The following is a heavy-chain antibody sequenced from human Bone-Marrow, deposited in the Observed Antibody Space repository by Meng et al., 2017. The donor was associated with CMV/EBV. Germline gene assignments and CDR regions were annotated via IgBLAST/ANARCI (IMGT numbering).Heavy chain of an antibody. CDR2: INHSGST. V-gene: IGHV4-34*01. D-gene: IGHD3-3*01. CDR3: ARGKSNFWSGYRNYFDY. J-gene: IGHJ4*02. CDR1: GGSFSGYD. Sequence: YGGSFSGYDWSWIRQPPGKGLEWIGEINHSGSTNYNPSLKSRVTISVDTSKNQFSLKLSSVTAADTAVYYCARGKSNFWSGYRNYFDYWGQGTLVTVSS.